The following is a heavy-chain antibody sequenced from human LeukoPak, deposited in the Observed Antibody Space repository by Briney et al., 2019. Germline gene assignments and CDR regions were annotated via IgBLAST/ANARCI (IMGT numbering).Heavy chain of an antibody. D-gene: IGHD6-19*01. Sequence: GGSLRLSCAASGFTFSSYAMHWVRQAPGKELEWVAVISYDGSNKYYADSVKGRFTISRDNSKNTLYLQMNSLRAEDTAVYYCASLSSGVAFDIWGQGTMVTVSS. J-gene: IGHJ3*02. V-gene: IGHV3-30-3*01. CDR3: ASLSSGVAFDI. CDR1: GFTFSSYA. CDR2: ISYDGSNK.